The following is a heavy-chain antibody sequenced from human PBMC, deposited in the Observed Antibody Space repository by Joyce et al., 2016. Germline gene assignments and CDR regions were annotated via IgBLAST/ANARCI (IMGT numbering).Heavy chain of an antibody. J-gene: IGHJ4*02. D-gene: IGHD6-19*01. CDR2: INNRGVT. Sequence: QVQLQQWGAGLLKPSETLSLTCAVSGGPFRGFFWTWVRQPPGKGLEWIGDINNRGVTIDNPSLKTRVTCSVDTSKTQFSLKLTSLSAADTAVYYCARSQWLAPLMYCGQGTPVTVSS. V-gene: IGHV4-34*01. CDR1: GGPFRGFF. CDR3: ARSQWLAPLMY.